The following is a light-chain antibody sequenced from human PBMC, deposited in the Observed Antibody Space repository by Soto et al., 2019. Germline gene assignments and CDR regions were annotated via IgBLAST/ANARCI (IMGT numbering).Light chain of an antibody. J-gene: IGKJ5*01. Sequence: IVLSQSPATLSLSNGERATLSCRASQSVSSYLAWYQQKPGQAPRLLIYDASNRATGIPARFSGSGSGTDFTLTISSLEPEDFAVYYCQQRSNWPTITFGQGTRLEIK. CDR1: QSVSSY. CDR2: DAS. CDR3: QQRSNWPTIT. V-gene: IGKV3-11*01.